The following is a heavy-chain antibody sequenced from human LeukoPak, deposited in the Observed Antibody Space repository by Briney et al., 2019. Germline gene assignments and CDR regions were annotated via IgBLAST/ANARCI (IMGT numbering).Heavy chain of an antibody. D-gene: IGHD5/OR15-5a*01. CDR1: AGSISTYY. Sequence: SETLSRTCTLSAGSISTYYWGWLRQPPGKGPEWIGYISYTGNTNYSPSLKTRGIISVDTSNNQSSLRLNSVTSADKAGYYCARVQKSTRSFWYFDPWGRGTLGAVS. J-gene: IGHJ2*01. CDR2: ISYTGNT. V-gene: IGHV4-59*01. CDR3: ARVQKSTRSFWYFDP.